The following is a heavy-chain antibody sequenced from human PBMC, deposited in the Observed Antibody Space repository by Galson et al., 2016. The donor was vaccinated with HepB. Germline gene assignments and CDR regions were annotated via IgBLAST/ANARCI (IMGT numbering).Heavy chain of an antibody. CDR2: IKQDGSEK. CDR1: GFTFTSHW. Sequence: SLRLSCAASGFTFTSHWMHWVRQAPGKGLEWVANIKQDGSEKYYVDSVKGRFTISRDNAKNSLYLQINSLSAEDTAVYYCARDRGGTYSNCFDYWGQGTMVTVSS. D-gene: IGHD1-26*01. V-gene: IGHV3-7*03. CDR3: ARDRGGTYSNCFDY. J-gene: IGHJ4*02.